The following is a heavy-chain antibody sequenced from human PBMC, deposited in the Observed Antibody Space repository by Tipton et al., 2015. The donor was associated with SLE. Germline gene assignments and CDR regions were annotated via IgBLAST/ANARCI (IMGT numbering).Heavy chain of an antibody. CDR3: ARQADLNWFDP. CDR1: GGSISSYY. V-gene: IGHV4-4*08. J-gene: IGHJ5*02. CDR2: IYTSRST. D-gene: IGHD6-25*01. Sequence: TLSLTCTVSGGSISSYYWSWIRQPPGKGLEWIGYIYTSRSTNYNPSLKSRVTIPVDTSKNQFSLKLSSVTAADTAVYYCARQADLNWFDPWGQGTLVTVSS.